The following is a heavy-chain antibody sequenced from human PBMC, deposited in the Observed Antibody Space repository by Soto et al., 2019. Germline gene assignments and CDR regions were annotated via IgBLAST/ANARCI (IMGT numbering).Heavy chain of an antibody. Sequence: GGSLRLSCAASGFTFSSYWMHWVRQTPGKGLVWVSRINGDGSTLYYADSVKGRLTISRDSAKNTLYLQINSLRAEDTAVYYCARDQPGYSYGYGLGYWGQGTLVTVSS. CDR3: ARDQPGYSYGYGLGY. J-gene: IGHJ4*02. CDR1: GFTFSSYW. V-gene: IGHV3-74*01. CDR2: INGDGSTL. D-gene: IGHD5-18*01.